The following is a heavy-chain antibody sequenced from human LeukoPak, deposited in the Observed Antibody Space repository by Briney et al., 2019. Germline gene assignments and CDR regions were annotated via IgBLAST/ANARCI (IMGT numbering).Heavy chain of an antibody. CDR3: AKEAGVFCSSTSCYPDY. V-gene: IGHV3-23*01. CDR2: ISGSGGST. Sequence: GGSLRLSCAGSGFTFSSYAMSWVRQAPGKGLEWVSGISGSGGSTYYADSVKGRFTISRDNSKNTLYLQMNSLRAEDTAVYYCAKEAGVFCSSTSCYPDYWGQGTLVTVSS. J-gene: IGHJ4*02. CDR1: GFTFSSYA. D-gene: IGHD2-2*01.